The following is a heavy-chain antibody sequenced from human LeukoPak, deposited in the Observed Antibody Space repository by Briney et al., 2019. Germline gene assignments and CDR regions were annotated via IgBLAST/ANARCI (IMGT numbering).Heavy chain of an antibody. CDR2: ISAYNGNT. CDR1: GYTFTSYG. V-gene: IGHV1-18*01. J-gene: IGHJ5*02. Sequence: ASVKVSCKASGYTFTSYGIGWVRPAPGRRLEWMGWISAYNGNTNYAQKLQGRVTMTTDTSTSTAYMELRSLRSDDTAVYYCARDTAVVVPAAIRPNWFDPWGQGTLVTVSS. D-gene: IGHD2-2*02. CDR3: ARDTAVVVPAAIRPNWFDP.